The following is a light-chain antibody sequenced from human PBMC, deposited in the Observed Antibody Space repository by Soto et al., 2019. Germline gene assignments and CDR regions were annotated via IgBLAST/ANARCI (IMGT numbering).Light chain of an antibody. CDR2: GAS. CDR1: QSVSSN. J-gene: IGKJ1*01. CDR3: QQYNNSPRT. Sequence: EIVMTQSPATLSVSPGERATLSCRASQSVSSNLAWYQQKPGQAPRLLIYGASTRATGIPARFSGSGSGTEFTLTISSLQSEDFAVYYCQQYNNSPRTFGPGTKVEIK. V-gene: IGKV3-15*01.